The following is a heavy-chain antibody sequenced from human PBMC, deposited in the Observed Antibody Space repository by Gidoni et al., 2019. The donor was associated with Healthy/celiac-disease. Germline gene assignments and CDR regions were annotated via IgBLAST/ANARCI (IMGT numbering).Heavy chain of an antibody. J-gene: IGHJ2*01. D-gene: IGHD3-10*01. Sequence: QLQLQESGPGLVKPSETLSLTCTVSGGSISSSSYYWGWIRQPPGKGLEWIGSIYYSGSTYYTPSLKSRVTISVDTSKNQFSLKLSSVTAADTAVYYCARRITMVRGVTYWYFDLWGRGTLVTVSS. CDR3: ARRITMVRGVTYWYFDL. V-gene: IGHV4-39*01. CDR1: GGSISSSSYY. CDR2: IYYSGST.